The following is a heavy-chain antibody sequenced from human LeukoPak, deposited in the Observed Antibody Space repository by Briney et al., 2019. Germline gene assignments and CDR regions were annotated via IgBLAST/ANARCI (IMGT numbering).Heavy chain of an antibody. J-gene: IGHJ3*02. Sequence: PGGSLRLSCAASGFTFSNYWMAWVRQAPGRGLEWVANIKQDGREKYSVDSVKGRFSISRDNAYNSLYLQMNSLRAEDAAVYYCARAMGDGYISPHAFDIWGQGTMVTVSS. V-gene: IGHV3-7*01. D-gene: IGHD5-24*01. CDR3: ARAMGDGYISPHAFDI. CDR1: GFTFSNYW. CDR2: IKQDGREK.